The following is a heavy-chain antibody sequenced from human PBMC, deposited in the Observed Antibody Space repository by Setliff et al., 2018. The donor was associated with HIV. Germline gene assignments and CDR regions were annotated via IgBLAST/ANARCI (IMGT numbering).Heavy chain of an antibody. V-gene: IGHV4-4*08. CDR2: FCYTGSS. CDR1: GGSINNYC. J-gene: IGHJ3*01. Sequence: SETLSLTCTVSGGSINNYCCSWIRQPPGKGLEWIGCFCYTGSSNYNRALKSRVTISVDTSKNQFSLRLSSVTAADTAVYYCARETYYYDSIGYWRSDAFDVWGQGTMVTVSS. CDR3: ARETYYYDSIGYWRSDAFDV. D-gene: IGHD3-22*01.